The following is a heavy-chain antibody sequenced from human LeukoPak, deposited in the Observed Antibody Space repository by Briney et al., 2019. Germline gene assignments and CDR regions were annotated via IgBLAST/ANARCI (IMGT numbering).Heavy chain of an antibody. V-gene: IGHV1-69*01. CDR3: ARVYYYDSSGYYDAFDI. CDR2: IIPIFGTA. Sequence: SVKVSCKASGGTFSSYAISWVRQAPGQGLEWTGGIIPIFGTANYAQKFQGRVTITADESTSTAYMELSSLRSEDTAVYYCARVYYYDSSGYYDAFDIWGQGTMVTVSS. D-gene: IGHD3-22*01. J-gene: IGHJ3*02. CDR1: GGTFSSYA.